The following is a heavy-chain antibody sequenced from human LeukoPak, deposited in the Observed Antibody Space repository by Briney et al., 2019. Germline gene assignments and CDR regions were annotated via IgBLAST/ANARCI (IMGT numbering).Heavy chain of an antibody. D-gene: IGHD3-10*01. CDR3: AQGGDMVP. CDR1: ELSFSRYG. CDR2: IRNDGSDK. Sequence: GRSRRLSWVASELSFSRYGMYWVRQAPGKGRGWVAFIRNDGSDKDYADSVKGRFTVSRDNSKNTLYLQMNSLRAEDTAVYYCAQGGDMVPWGQGTLVTVSS. V-gene: IGHV3-30*02. J-gene: IGHJ4*02.